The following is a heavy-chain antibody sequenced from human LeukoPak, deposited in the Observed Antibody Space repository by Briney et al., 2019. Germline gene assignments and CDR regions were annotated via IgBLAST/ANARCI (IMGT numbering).Heavy chain of an antibody. CDR2: INPNTGDT. J-gene: IGHJ4*02. V-gene: IGHV1-2*02. CDR3: ARIRGSGAYDSGYSRWDFDY. Sequence: ASVKVCCKTSGYTFTYYYFHWVRQAPGQGLEWMGWINPNTGDTNYAQKFQGRVTLTRDTSISTAYMNLSSLRSDDTAVYYCARIRGSGAYDSGYSRWDFDYWGQGTLVTVSS. CDR1: GYTFTYYY. D-gene: IGHD3-10*01.